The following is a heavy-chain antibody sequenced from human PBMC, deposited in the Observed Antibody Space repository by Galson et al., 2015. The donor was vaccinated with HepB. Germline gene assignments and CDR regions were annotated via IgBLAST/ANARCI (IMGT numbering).Heavy chain of an antibody. J-gene: IGHJ4*02. Sequence: SLRLSCAASGFTFGSYALSWVRQAPGKGLEWVSAISGDGRSTYSAGSVKGRFTISRDNSRNTLYLQMNSLRAEDTAVYYCVTGGIYASGPFDFWGQGTLVTVSS. D-gene: IGHD3-3*02. CDR2: ISGDGRST. V-gene: IGHV3-23*01. CDR1: GFTFGSYA. CDR3: VTGGIYASGPFDF.